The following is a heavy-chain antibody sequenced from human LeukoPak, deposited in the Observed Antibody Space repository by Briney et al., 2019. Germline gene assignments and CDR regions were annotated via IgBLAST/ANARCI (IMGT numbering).Heavy chain of an antibody. CDR2: ISSSSSYI. V-gene: IGHV3-21*01. CDR1: GFTFSSYS. Sequence: PGGSLRLSCAASGFTFSSYSMNWVRQAPGKGLEWVSFISSSSSYIYYADSVKGRFTISRDNAKNSLYLQMNSLRAEDTAVYYCASWGSSWTVDYWGQGTLVTVSS. J-gene: IGHJ4*02. D-gene: IGHD6-13*01. CDR3: ASWGSSWTVDY.